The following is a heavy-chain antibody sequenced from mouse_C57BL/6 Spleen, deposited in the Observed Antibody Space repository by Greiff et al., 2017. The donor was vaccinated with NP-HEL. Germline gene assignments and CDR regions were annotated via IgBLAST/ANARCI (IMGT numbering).Heavy chain of an antibody. J-gene: IGHJ4*01. CDR3: ARPPMAYYAMDY. Sequence: EVKVVESGGGLVKPGGSLKLSCAASGFTFSDYGMHWVRQAPEKGLEWVAYISSGSSTIYYADTVKGRFTISRDNAKNTLFLQMTSLRSEDTAMYYCARPPMAYYAMDYWGKGTSVTVAS. CDR2: ISSGSSTI. D-gene: IGHD1-1*02. V-gene: IGHV5-17*01. CDR1: GFTFSDYG.